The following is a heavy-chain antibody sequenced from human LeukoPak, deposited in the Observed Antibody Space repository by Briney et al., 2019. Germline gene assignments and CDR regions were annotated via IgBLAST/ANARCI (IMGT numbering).Heavy chain of an antibody. CDR1: GFTLNGYW. D-gene: IGHD3-10*01. CDR2: INSDGSTT. V-gene: IGHV3-74*01. CDR3: ARVATGSYDWFDP. J-gene: IGHJ5*02. Sequence: PGGSXRLSCAAPGFTLNGYWMHWVRQAPGKGLVWVSRINSDGSTTSYADSVKGRFTISRDNSKNTLYLQMNSLRAEDTAVYFCARVATGSYDWFDPWGQGTLVTVSS.